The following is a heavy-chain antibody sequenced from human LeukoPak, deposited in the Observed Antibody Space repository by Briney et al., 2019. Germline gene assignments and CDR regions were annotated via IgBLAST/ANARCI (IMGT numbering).Heavy chain of an antibody. V-gene: IGHV4-31*03. CDR1: GGSISSGGYY. D-gene: IGHD6-13*01. J-gene: IGHJ4*02. CDR3: ARGSLVAAAGSFDY. CDR2: IYYSGST. Sequence: SQTLSLTCTVSGGSISSGGYYWSWIRQHPGKGLECIGYIYYSGSTYYNPSLKSRVTISVDTSKNQFSLKLSSVTAADAAVYYCARGSLVAAAGSFDYWGQGTLVTVSS.